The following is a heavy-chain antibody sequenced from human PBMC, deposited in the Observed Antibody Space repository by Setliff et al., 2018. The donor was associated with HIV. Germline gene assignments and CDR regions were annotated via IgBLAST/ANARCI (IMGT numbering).Heavy chain of an antibody. CDR3: ASSSGWYYFDF. D-gene: IGHD6-19*01. CDR2: SNPSGGSA. CDR1: GYTFTTYY. V-gene: IGHV1-46*01. Sequence: GASVKVSCKASGYTFTTYYVHWVRQAPGQGLEWMGISNPSGGSASYARQFQGRVTMTRDTSTSTVYVELSSLTSADTAEYYCASSSGWYYFDFWGQGTLVTVSS. J-gene: IGHJ4*02.